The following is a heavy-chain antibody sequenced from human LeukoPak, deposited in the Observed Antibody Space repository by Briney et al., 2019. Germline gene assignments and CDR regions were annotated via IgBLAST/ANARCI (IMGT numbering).Heavy chain of an antibody. J-gene: IGHJ4*02. CDR1: GFTFSTYT. D-gene: IGHD6-13*01. CDR3: AKGLPHSVRWYYFDY. V-gene: IGHV3-21*01. Sequence: GGSLRLSCAASGFTFSTYTMNWVRQAPGKGLEWVSSISSSSSYIYCADSVKGRFTISRDNAKNSLYLQMNSLRAEDTAVYYCAKGLPHSVRWYYFDYWGQGTLVTVSS. CDR2: ISSSSSYI.